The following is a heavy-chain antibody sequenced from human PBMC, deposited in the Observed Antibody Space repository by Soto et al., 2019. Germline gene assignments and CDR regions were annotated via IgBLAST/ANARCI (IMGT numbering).Heavy chain of an antibody. J-gene: IGHJ5*02. Sequence: ETLSLTCAVYGGSFSGYYWSWIRQPPGKGLEWIGEINHSGSTNYNPSLKSRVTISVDTSKNQFSLKLSSVTAADTAVYYCARDLTTMTHKWFDPWGQGTLVTVSS. CDR2: INHSGST. V-gene: IGHV4-34*01. D-gene: IGHD4-17*01. CDR3: ARDLTTMTHKWFDP. CDR1: GGSFSGYY.